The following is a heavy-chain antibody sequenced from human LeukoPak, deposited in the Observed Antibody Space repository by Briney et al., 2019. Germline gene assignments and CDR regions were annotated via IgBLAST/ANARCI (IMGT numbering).Heavy chain of an antibody. J-gene: IGHJ4*02. Sequence: SETLSLTCTVSGGSISSYYWSWIRQPPGKGLDWIGRIYTSGSTNYNPSLKSRVTMSVDTSKNQFSLKLSSVTAADTAVYYCARDFSPITIFGVVMPTLDYWGQGTLVTVSS. CDR3: ARDFSPITIFGVVMPTLDY. D-gene: IGHD3-3*01. CDR1: GGSISSYY. V-gene: IGHV4-4*07. CDR2: IYTSGST.